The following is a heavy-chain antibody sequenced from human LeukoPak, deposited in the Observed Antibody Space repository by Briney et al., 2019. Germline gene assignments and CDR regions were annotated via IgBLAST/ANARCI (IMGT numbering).Heavy chain of an antibody. CDR2: IYYSGST. D-gene: IGHD3-22*01. V-gene: IGHV4-59*08. J-gene: IGHJ6*02. CDR1: GGSISSYY. Sequence: KPSETLSLTCTVSGGSISSYYWGWIRQPPGKGLEWIGYIYYSGSTNYNPSLKSRVTISVDTSKNQFSLKLSSVTAADTAVYYCATHSPQYYYDSSGYYGDYYYYGMDVWGQGTTVTVSS. CDR3: ATHSPQYYYDSSGYYGDYYYYGMDV.